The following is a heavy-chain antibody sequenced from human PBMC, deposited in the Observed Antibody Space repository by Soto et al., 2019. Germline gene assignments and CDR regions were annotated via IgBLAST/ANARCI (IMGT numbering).Heavy chain of an antibody. Sequence: ASVKVSCKASGYAFASYYIHWVRQAPGQGLEWMGIINPNTGSASYARNFQDRVALTRDTSTDTVYMEVGSLMSEDTAVYYCARDTNFRRTYHYHGMDVWGPGTTVTVSS. D-gene: IGHD1-1*01. J-gene: IGHJ6*02. CDR3: ARDTNFRRTYHYHGMDV. CDR1: GYAFASYY. V-gene: IGHV1-46*01. CDR2: INPNTGSA.